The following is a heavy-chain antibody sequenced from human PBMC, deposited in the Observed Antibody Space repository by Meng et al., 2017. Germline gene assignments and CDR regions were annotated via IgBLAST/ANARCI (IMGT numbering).Heavy chain of an antibody. V-gene: IGHV3-30*01. CDR1: GVTFISYA. D-gene: IGHD3-22*01. Sequence: QVQLGGSGGGVRQPGRTLRLSWSASGVTFISYASHWVRQAPGKGLEWVAVISYDGSNKYYADSVKGRFTISRDNSKNTLYLQMNSLRAEDMAVYYCATMIVVNYWGQGTLVTVSS. CDR3: ATMIVVNY. CDR2: ISYDGSNK. J-gene: IGHJ4*02.